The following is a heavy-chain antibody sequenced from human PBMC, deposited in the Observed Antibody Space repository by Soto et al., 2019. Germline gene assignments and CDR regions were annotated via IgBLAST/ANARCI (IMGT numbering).Heavy chain of an antibody. CDR1: GGTFSSYS. Sequence: QVQLVQSGAEVKKTGSSVKVSCKASGGTFSSYSINWVRQAPGQGLEWMGEIIPSFDTANYAQKFQGRVTITADESTNTAYMELSSLRSEDTAVYYCARDGGRHSGGIDYWGQGTLVTVSS. J-gene: IGHJ4*02. CDR2: IIPSFDTA. V-gene: IGHV1-69*01. CDR3: ARDGGRHSGGIDY. D-gene: IGHD1-26*01.